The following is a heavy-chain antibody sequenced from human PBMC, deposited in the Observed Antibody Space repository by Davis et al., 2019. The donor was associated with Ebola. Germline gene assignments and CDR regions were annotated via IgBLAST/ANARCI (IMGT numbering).Heavy chain of an antibody. V-gene: IGHV4-39*07. CDR2: IYYSGSN. CDR1: GGSVSRSRYY. D-gene: IGHD6-19*01. CDR3: AAYKTGWYGSYGMDV. Sequence: MPSETLSLTCTVSGGSVSRSRYYRGWFRQPPRKGLDWIGSIYYSGSNNYNPSLKSRVTISVDTSKNQFSLKLSSVTAADTAVYYCAAYKTGWYGSYGMDVWGKGTTVTVSS. J-gene: IGHJ6*04.